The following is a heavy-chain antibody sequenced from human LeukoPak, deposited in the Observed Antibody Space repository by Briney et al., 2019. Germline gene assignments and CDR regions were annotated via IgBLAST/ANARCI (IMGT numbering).Heavy chain of an antibody. CDR2: ISAYNGNT. J-gene: IGHJ4*02. D-gene: IGHD5-24*01. V-gene: IGHV1-18*01. CDR1: GYTLTSYG. CDR3: ARGTEMATIDLVY. Sequence: SVKVSCKACGYTLTSYGISWVGQAPGQGLEWMGGISAYNGNTNYAQKLQGRVTMTTDTSTSTAYMELRSLRSDDTAVYYCARGTEMATIDLVYWGQGTLVTVSS.